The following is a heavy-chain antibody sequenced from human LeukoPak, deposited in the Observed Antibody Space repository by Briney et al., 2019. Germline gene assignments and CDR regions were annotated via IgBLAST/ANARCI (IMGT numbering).Heavy chain of an antibody. CDR3: ARHHYYYGSGSRDY. CDR2: ISAYNGNT. J-gene: IGHJ4*02. CDR1: GYTFTGYY. V-gene: IGHV1-18*04. D-gene: IGHD3-10*01. Sequence: GASVKVSCKASGYTFTGYYMHWVRQAPGQGLEWMGWISAYNGNTNYAQKLQGRVTMTTDTSTSTAYMELRSLRSDDTAVYYCARHHYYYGSGSRDYWGQGTLVTVSS.